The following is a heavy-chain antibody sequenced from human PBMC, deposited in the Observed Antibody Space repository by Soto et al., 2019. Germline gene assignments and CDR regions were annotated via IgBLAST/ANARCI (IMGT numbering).Heavy chain of an antibody. J-gene: IGHJ6*02. Sequence: EVQLVESGGGSVQPGGSLRLSCAASGIIFSNFWMSWVRQAPGKGLEWVANIKPDGSERYYVDSVKGRFTISRDNVKDSLQLQMNNLRAEDTGVYYCAIDPGPGNFYSNMDVWGQGTTVTVSS. CDR2: IKPDGSER. CDR1: GIIFSNFW. CDR3: AIDPGPGNFYSNMDV. D-gene: IGHD2-15*01. V-gene: IGHV3-7*01.